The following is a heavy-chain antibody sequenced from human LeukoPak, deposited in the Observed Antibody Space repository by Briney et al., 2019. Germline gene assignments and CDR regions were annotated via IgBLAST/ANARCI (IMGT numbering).Heavy chain of an antibody. CDR2: IIPIFGTA. D-gene: IGHD3-22*01. V-gene: IGHV1-69*05. CDR3: ARDSRDRPMYYCDSSGYYDGAWFDP. CDR1: GGTFSSYA. J-gene: IGHJ5*02. Sequence: ASVKVSCKASGGTFSSYAISWVRQAPGQGLEWMGGIIPIFGTANYAQKFQGRVTITTDESTSTAYMELSSLRSEDTAVYYCARDSRDRPMYYCDSSGYYDGAWFDPWGQGTLVTVSS.